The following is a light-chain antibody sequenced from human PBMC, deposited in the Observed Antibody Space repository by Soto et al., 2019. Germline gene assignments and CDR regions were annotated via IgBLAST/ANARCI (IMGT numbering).Light chain of an antibody. Sequence: EIVLTQSPATLSSSPGERATLSCRASQSVSSYLAWYQQKPGQAPRLLIYDASNRATGIPARFSGSGSGTDFTLTISSLEPEDFAVYYCQQRSNWPPEVTFGPGTKVDIK. CDR2: DAS. J-gene: IGKJ3*01. CDR1: QSVSSY. CDR3: QQRSNWPPEVT. V-gene: IGKV3-11*01.